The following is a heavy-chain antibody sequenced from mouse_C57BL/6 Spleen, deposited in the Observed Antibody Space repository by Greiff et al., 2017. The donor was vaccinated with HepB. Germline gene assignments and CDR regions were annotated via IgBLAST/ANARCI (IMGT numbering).Heavy chain of an antibody. D-gene: IGHD2-5*01. CDR3: ARSGGDYSNYFDY. CDR2: ISSGSSTI. Sequence: EVKVVESGGGLVKPGGSLKLSCAASGFTFSDYGMHWVRQAPEKGLEWVAYISSGSSTIYYADTVKGRFTISRDNAKNTLFLQMTSLRSEDTAMYYCARSGGDYSNYFDYWGQGTTLTVSS. V-gene: IGHV5-17*01. J-gene: IGHJ2*01. CDR1: GFTFSDYG.